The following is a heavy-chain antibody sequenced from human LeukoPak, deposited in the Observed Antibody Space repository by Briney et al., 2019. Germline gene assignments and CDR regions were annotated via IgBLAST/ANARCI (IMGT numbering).Heavy chain of an antibody. J-gene: IGHJ5*02. CDR2: IYYSGNT. D-gene: IGHD2-15*01. V-gene: IGHV4-31*11. Sequence: SETLSLTCAVYGGSFSGYYWSWIRQHPGKGLEWIAYIYYSGNTYYNPSLMSPVTISVDTSKNQFSLKLSSVTAADTAVYYCARVNIAVGGGNWFDPWGQGTLVTVSS. CDR3: ARVNIAVGGGNWFDP. CDR1: GGSFSGYY.